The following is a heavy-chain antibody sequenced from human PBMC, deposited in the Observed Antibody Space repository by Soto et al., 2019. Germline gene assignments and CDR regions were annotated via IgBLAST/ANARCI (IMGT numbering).Heavy chain of an antibody. D-gene: IGHD2-15*01. CDR2: INPSGGST. V-gene: IGHV1-46*01. J-gene: IGHJ5*02. CDR1: GYTCTSYY. Sequence: ASVKVSCKASGYTCTSYYMHWVRQAPGQGLEWMGIINPSGGSTSYAQKFQGRVTMTRDTSTSTVYMELSSLRSEDTAVYYCARDPIPYCSGGSCYSSSWFDPWGQGTLVTVSS. CDR3: ARDPIPYCSGGSCYSSSWFDP.